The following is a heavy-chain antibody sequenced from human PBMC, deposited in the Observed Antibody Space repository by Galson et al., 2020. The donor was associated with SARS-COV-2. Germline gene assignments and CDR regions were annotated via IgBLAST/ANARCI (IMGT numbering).Heavy chain of an antibody. Sequence: AAVKVSCKASGYTFTSYYFLCVRQAPGQGREGVGIINARNDSTAYAQKFQGRGTITRDTSTSTVHMELSSLKPEDTPVDYCGREWGDTSSWVFRYWGRGTLVNVSS. CDR3: GREWGDTSSWVFRY. V-gene: IGHV1-46*01. D-gene: IGHD2-21*01. J-gene: IGHJ4*02. CDR1: GYTFTSYY. CDR2: INARNDST.